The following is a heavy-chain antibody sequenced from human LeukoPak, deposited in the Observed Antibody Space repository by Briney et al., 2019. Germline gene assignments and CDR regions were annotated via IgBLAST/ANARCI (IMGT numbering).Heavy chain of an antibody. V-gene: IGHV4-34*01. Sequence: PSETLSLTCAVYGGPFSGYYWSWIRQPPGKGLEWIGEINHSGSTNYNPSLKSRVTISVDTSKNQFSLKLSSVTAADTAVYYCARPSGATFMHFDPWGQGTLVTVSS. D-gene: IGHD1-26*01. CDR1: GGPFSGYY. CDR2: INHSGST. J-gene: IGHJ5*02. CDR3: ARPSGATFMHFDP.